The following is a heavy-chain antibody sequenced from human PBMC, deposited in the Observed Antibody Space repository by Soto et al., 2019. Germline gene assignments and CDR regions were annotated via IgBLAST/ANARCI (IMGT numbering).Heavy chain of an antibody. CDR2: ISYDGSNK. CDR3: ARVPLEASHDSSGYYYFDY. J-gene: IGHJ4*02. CDR1: GFTFSSYA. D-gene: IGHD3-22*01. V-gene: IGHV3-30-3*01. Sequence: GGSLRLSCAASGFTFSSYAMHWVRQAPGKGLEWVAVISYDGSNKYYADSVKGRFTISRDNSENTLYLQMNSLRAEDTAVYYCARVPLEASHDSSGYYYFDYWGQGTLVTVSS.